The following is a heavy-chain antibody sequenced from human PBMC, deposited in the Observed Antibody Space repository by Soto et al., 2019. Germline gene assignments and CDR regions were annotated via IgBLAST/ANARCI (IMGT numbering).Heavy chain of an antibody. CDR1: GFTFSSYA. J-gene: IGHJ6*02. V-gene: IGHV3-23*01. D-gene: IGHD2-15*01. Sequence: EVQLLESGGGLVQPGGSLRLSCAASGFTFSSYAMSWVRQAPGKGLEWGSVISGSGAGTYYADSVKGRFIISRDNSKNTVYLQMNSLRAEDTAVYYCAKFLVVGPPGYGMDVWGQGTTVTVSS. CDR3: AKFLVVGPPGYGMDV. CDR2: ISGSGAGT.